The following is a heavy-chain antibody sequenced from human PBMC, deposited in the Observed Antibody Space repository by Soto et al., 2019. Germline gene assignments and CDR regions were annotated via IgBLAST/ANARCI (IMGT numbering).Heavy chain of an antibody. J-gene: IGHJ2*01. D-gene: IGHD1-7*01. CDR1: GGSISSGGYY. CDR3: AREPAGGAPWNYLYWYFDL. Sequence: QVQLQESGPGLVKPSQTLSLTCTVSGGSISSGGYYWSWIRQHPGKGLEWIGYIYYSGSTYYNPSLKSRVTISVDTSKNQFSLKLSSVTAADTAVYYCAREPAGGAPWNYLYWYFDLWGRGTLVTVSS. V-gene: IGHV4-31*03. CDR2: IYYSGST.